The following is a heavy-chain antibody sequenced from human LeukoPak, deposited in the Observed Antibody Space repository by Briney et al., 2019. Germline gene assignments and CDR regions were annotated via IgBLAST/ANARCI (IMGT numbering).Heavy chain of an antibody. CDR3: ARRANWGYYFDY. V-gene: IGHV5-51*01. CDR1: GYRFTNYW. CDR2: MFPGAYEA. J-gene: IGHJ4*02. Sequence: GESLKISCAGSGYRFTNYWIGWERQMPGKGLEWTGIMFPGAYEATDSPSFQGQVTISADKSISTAYLQWSSLKATDTAMYYCARRANWGYYFDYWGQGTLVTVSS. D-gene: IGHD7-27*01.